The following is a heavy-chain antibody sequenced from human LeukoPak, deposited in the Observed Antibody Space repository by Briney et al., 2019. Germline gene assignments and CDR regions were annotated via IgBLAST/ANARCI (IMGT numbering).Heavy chain of an antibody. D-gene: IGHD3-9*01. CDR1: GFTFSSYE. CDR3: ARAFGNYDILTGYYNPPHFDY. CDR2: ISSSGSTI. Sequence: PGGSLRLSCAASGFTFSSYEMNWVRQAPGKGLEWVSYISSSGSTIYYADSVKGRFTISRDNAKNSLYLQMNSLRAEDTAVYYCARAFGNYDILTGYYNPPHFDYWGPGTLVTVSS. V-gene: IGHV3-48*03. J-gene: IGHJ4*02.